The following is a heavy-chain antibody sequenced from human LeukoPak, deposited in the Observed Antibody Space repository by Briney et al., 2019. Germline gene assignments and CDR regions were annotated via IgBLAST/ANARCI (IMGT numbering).Heavy chain of an antibody. V-gene: IGHV4-31*03. Sequence: PSETLSLTCTVSGGSISSGGYYWSWIRQHPGKGLEWIGYIYYSGSTYYNPSPKSRVTISVDTSKNQFSLKLSSVTAADTAVYYCARLSWLWSGYYYYYMDVWGKGTTVTVSS. CDR2: IYYSGST. D-gene: IGHD3-10*01. CDR1: GGSISSGGYY. J-gene: IGHJ6*03. CDR3: ARLSWLWSGYYYYYMDV.